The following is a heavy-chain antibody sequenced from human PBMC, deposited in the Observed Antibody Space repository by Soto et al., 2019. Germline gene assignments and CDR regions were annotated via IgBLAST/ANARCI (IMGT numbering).Heavy chain of an antibody. D-gene: IGHD6-13*01. J-gene: IGHJ5*02. CDR3: ARNPPHTLYSSSWYNWFDP. Sequence: QVQLVQSGAEVKKPGSSVKVSCKASGGTFSSYAISWVRQAPGQGLEWMGGVIPIFGTANYAQKFQGRVTITADESTSTAYMELGSLRSEDTAVYYCARNPPHTLYSSSWYNWFDPWGQGTLVTVSS. CDR2: VIPIFGTA. V-gene: IGHV1-69*01. CDR1: GGTFSSYA.